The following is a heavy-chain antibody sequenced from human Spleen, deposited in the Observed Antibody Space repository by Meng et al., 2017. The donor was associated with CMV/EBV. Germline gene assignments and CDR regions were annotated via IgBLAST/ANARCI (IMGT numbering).Heavy chain of an antibody. V-gene: IGHV3-21*01. J-gene: IGHJ4*02. CDR3: ARSMVRGVIVDY. Sequence: SCASSGFTFSSYSMNWGRQAPGKGLEGVSSISNSSSYKYYADSVKGRFTISREDDKNSLYLQMNSLRAEDTAVYYCARSMVRGVIVDYWGQGTLVTVSS. D-gene: IGHD3-10*01. CDR1: GFTFSSYS. CDR2: ISNSSSYK.